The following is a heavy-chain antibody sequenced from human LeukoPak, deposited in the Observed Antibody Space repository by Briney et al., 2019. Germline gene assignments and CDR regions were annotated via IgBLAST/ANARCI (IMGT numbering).Heavy chain of an antibody. Sequence: SETLSLTCAVYGGSFSGYYWSWIRQPPGKGLEWRGEINHSGSTNYNPSLKSRVTISVDTSNTQFSLKLSSVTAADTAVYYCARYRVVFSPRYGDYQGVYWGQGTLVTVSS. CDR2: INHSGST. CDR1: GGSFSGYY. V-gene: IGHV4-34*01. J-gene: IGHJ4*02. D-gene: IGHD4-17*01. CDR3: ARYRVVFSPRYGDYQGVY.